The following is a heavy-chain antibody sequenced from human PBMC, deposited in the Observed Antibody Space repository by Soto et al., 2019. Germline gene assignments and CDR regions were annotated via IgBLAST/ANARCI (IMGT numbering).Heavy chain of an antibody. CDR1: GFTFSDYY. CDR3: ARDAVMGAYGMDV. J-gene: IGHJ6*02. V-gene: IGHV3-11*06. D-gene: IGHD1-26*01. CDR2: ISSSSSYT. Sequence: PGGSLRLSCAASGFTFSDYYMSWIRQAPGKGLEWVSYISSSSSYTNYADSVKGRFTISRDNAKNSLYLQMNSLRAEDTAVYYCARDAVMGAYGMDVWGQGTTVTVSS.